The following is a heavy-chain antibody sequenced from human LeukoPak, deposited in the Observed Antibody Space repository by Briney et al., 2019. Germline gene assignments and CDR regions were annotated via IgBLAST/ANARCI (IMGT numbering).Heavy chain of an antibody. Sequence: ASVKVSCKASGYNFTSYHMHWVRQAPGQGLEWMGIINPSGGSTSYAQKFQGRVSMTRDTSTSTAYMELSSLRSEDTAVYYCARGAGGYSGYDFFPRSRGMDVWGQGTTVTVSS. CDR3: ARGAGGYSGYDFFPRSRGMDV. V-gene: IGHV1-46*01. J-gene: IGHJ6*02. D-gene: IGHD5-12*01. CDR2: INPSGGST. CDR1: GYNFTSYH.